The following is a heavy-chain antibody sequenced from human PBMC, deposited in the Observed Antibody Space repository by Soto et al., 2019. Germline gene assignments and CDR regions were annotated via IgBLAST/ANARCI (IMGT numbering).Heavy chain of an antibody. J-gene: IGHJ4*02. CDR1: GGTFSSYA. V-gene: IGHV1-69*06. CDR3: ARDRDSSSSIGLYYFDY. D-gene: IGHD6-6*01. CDR2: IIPIFGTA. Sequence: SCKASGGTFSSYAISWVRQAPGQGLEWMGGIIPIFGTANYAQKFQGRVTITADKSTSTAYMELSSLRSEDTAVYYCARDRDSSSSIGLYYFDYWGQGTLVTVSS.